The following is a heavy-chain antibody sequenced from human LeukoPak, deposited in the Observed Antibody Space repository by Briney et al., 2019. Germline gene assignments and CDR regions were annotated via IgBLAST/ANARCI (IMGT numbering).Heavy chain of an antibody. CDR2: IYHSGST. CDR3: ARVILYCSSTSCYENWFDP. Sequence: SGTLSLTCAVSGGSISSSNWWSWVRQPPGKGLEWIGEIYHSGSTNYNPSLKSRVTISVDKSKNQFSLKLSSVTAADTAVYYCARVILYCSSTSCYENWFDPWGQGTLVTVSS. J-gene: IGHJ5*02. D-gene: IGHD2-2*01. CDR1: GGSISSSNW. V-gene: IGHV4-4*02.